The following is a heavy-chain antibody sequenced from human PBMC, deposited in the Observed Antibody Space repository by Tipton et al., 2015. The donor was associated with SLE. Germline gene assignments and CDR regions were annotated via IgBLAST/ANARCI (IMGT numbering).Heavy chain of an antibody. CDR2: VNPNSGDT. CDR1: GYTFTSHD. J-gene: IGHJ3*02. CDR3: AREWELLPFDI. V-gene: IGHV1-8*02. Sequence: QLVQSGAEVKKPGASVKVSCKASGYTFTSHDINWVRQAPGQGLEWIGWVNPNSGDTGCAQNFQGRVTMTRNTSVSTAYMELSNLRSEDTAVYYCAREWELLPFDIWGQGTMVTVCS. D-gene: IGHD1-26*01.